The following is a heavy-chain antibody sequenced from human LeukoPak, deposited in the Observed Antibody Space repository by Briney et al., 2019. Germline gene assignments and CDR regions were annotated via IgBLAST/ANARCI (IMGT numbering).Heavy chain of an antibody. CDR2: IFPGDSNT. CDR3: AREQQLVLFDS. Sequence: GESLKISCKGSGYNFDNYWIAWVRQMPGKGLEWMGIIFPGDSNTRYSPSFQGQVTISADKSINTAYLQWSSLKASDTAIYYCAREQQLVLFDSWGQGALVTVSS. V-gene: IGHV5-51*01. J-gene: IGHJ4*02. D-gene: IGHD1-1*01. CDR1: GYNFDNYW.